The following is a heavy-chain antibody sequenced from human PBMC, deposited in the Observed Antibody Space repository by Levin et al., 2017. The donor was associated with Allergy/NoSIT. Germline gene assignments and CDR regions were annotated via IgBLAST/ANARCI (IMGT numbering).Heavy chain of an antibody. CDR1: GFTFTTYD. CDR3: AKDLVAATDNYYGMDV. Sequence: GGSLRLSCAASGFTFTTYDMHWVRQAPGKGLEWVAVISYDGNNKYYADSVKGRFTISRDNSKNTLYLQMISLRPEDTAVYYCAKDLVAATDNYYGMDVWGQGTTVTVSS. J-gene: IGHJ6*02. D-gene: IGHD6-13*01. CDR2: ISYDGNNK. V-gene: IGHV3-30*18.